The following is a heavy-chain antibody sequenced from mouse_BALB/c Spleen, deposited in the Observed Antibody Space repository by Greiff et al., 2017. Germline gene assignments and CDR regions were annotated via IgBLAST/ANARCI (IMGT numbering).Heavy chain of an antibody. CDR1: GFSLTSYG. D-gene: IGHD3-3*01. CDR3: ARNRGSGRYWYFDV. CDR2: IWSGGST. Sequence: QVQLQQSGPGLVQPSQSLSITCTVSGFSLTSYGVHWVRQSPGNGLEWLGVIWSGGSTDYNAAFISRLSISKDNSKSQVFFKMNSLQANDTAIYYCARNRGSGRYWYFDVWGAGTTVTVSS. J-gene: IGHJ1*01. V-gene: IGHV2-2*02.